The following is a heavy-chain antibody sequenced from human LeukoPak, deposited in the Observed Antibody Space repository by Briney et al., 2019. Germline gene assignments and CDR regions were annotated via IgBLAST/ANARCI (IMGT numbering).Heavy chain of an antibody. D-gene: IGHD1-26*01. V-gene: IGHV1-46*01. CDR1: GYTFTSYY. CDR2: INPSGGST. CDR3: ARGWELPGYYYYMDV. Sequence: GASVKVSCKASGYTFTSYYMHWVRQAPGQGLEWMGIINPSGGSTSYAQKFQGRVTMTRDMSTSTVYMELSSLRSEDTAVYYCARGWELPGYYYYMDVWGKGTTATVSS. J-gene: IGHJ6*03.